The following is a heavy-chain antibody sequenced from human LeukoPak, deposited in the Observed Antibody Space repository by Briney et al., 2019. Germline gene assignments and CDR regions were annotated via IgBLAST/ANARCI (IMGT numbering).Heavy chain of an antibody. CDR2: INHSGST. Sequence: KPSETLSLTCAVYGGSFSGYYWSWIRQPPGKGLEWIGEINHSGSTNYNPSLKSRVTISVDTSKNQFSLKLSSVTAADTAVYYCASGARTPSGYGSRTAGRANWFDPWGQGTLVTVSS. J-gene: IGHJ5*02. V-gene: IGHV4-34*01. CDR1: GGSFSGYY. CDR3: ASGARTPSGYGSRTAGRANWFDP. D-gene: IGHD5-12*01.